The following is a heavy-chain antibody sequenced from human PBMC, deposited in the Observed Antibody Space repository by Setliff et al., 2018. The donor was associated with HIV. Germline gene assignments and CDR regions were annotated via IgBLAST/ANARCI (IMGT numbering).Heavy chain of an antibody. D-gene: IGHD4-17*01. J-gene: IGHJ3*02. V-gene: IGHV1-69*10. CDR2: IIPIVDKT. CDR3: AREPDYGIRDAFDI. Sequence: GASVKVSCKPSEYSFTSYDINWVRQATGQGLEWMGGIIPIVDKTNYAQKFQGRVAITADKSTITAYMELSSLRSEDTAVYYCAREPDYGIRDAFDIWGQGTMVTVSS. CDR1: EYSFTSYD.